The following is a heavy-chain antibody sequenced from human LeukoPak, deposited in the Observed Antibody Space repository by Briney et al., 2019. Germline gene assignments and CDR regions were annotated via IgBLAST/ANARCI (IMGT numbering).Heavy chain of an antibody. Sequence: GESLKISCKGSGSRFTSYWIGWVRQLPGKGLEWMGIIYPGDSDTRYSPSFQGQVTISADKSISTAYLQWSSLKASDTAMYYCARQTMVSSRGFDPWGQGTLVTVSS. D-gene: IGHD3-10*01. V-gene: IGHV5-51*01. CDR3: ARQTMVSSRGFDP. CDR2: IYPGDSDT. J-gene: IGHJ5*02. CDR1: GSRFTSYW.